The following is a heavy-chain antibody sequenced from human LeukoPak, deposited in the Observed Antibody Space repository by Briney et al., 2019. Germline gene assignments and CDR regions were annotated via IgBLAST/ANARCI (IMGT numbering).Heavy chain of an antibody. V-gene: IGHV3-66*01. CDR1: GFTVSSNY. Sequence: GGSLRLSCAASGFTVSSNYMNWVRQAPGKGLEWVSVIYSGGSTYYADSVKGRFTISRDNSKNTLYLQMNSLRAEDTAVYYCARDGSGSYRSYWGQGTLVTVSS. CDR3: ARDGSGSYRSY. CDR2: IYSGGST. J-gene: IGHJ4*02. D-gene: IGHD1-26*01.